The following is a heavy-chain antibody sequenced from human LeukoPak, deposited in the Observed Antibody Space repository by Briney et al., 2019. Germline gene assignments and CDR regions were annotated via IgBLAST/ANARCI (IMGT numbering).Heavy chain of an antibody. D-gene: IGHD1-26*01. CDR2: INPNSGGT. CDR1: GYTFTGYY. J-gene: IGHJ6*03. Sequence: ASVKVSCKASGYTFTGYYMHWVRQAPGQGLEWMGWINPNSGGTNYAQKFQGRVTMTRDTSISTAYMELSRLRPDDTAVYYCARGVGATEGRNYYYYMDVWGKGTTVTVSS. CDR3: ARGVGATEGRNYYYYMDV. V-gene: IGHV1-2*02.